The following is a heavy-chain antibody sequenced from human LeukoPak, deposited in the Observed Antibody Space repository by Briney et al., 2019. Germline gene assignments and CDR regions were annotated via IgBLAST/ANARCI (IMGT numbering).Heavy chain of an antibody. V-gene: IGHV3-30*02. CDR3: AKEGGGGTYSFDY. CDR2: IEHAGSQR. D-gene: IGHD3-16*01. Sequence: GGSPRLSCAVSGFTFSANNMHWVRQAPGKGLERVTLIEHAGSQRFYPDSVKGGFTISGDNSKNALYLHINSLKPEDTAVYYCAKEGGGGTYSFDYWGEGSLGTVSS. J-gene: IGHJ4*02. CDR1: GFTFSANN.